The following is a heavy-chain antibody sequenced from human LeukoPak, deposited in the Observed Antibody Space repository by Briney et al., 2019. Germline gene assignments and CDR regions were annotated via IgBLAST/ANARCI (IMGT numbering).Heavy chain of an antibody. CDR2: VYTSGST. J-gene: IGHJ4*02. V-gene: IGHV4-4*07. CDR3: ARYYCSSTICSHFDY. Sequence: PSETLSLTCTVSGGSISSYYWSWIRQPAGKGLEWIGRVYTSGSTNYNPSLKSRVTMSVDTSKNQFSLKLSSVTAADTAVYYCARYYCSSTICSHFDYWGQGTLVTVSS. CDR1: GGSISSYY. D-gene: IGHD2-2*01.